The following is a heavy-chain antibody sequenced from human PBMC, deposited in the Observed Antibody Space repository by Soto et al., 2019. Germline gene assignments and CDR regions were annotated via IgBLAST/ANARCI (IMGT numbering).Heavy chain of an antibody. CDR3: ARGRGYCSGGSCYDFDY. V-gene: IGHV4-31*03. CDR2: IYYSGST. J-gene: IGHJ4*02. CDR1: GGSISSGGYY. D-gene: IGHD2-15*01. Sequence: QVQLQESGPGLVKPSQTLSLTCTVSGGSISSGGYYWSWIRQHPGKGLEWIGYIYYSGSTYYNPSLKSRVTISVDTSKNQFSLKLSSVTAADTAVYYCARGRGYCSGGSCYDFDYWGQGTLVTVSS.